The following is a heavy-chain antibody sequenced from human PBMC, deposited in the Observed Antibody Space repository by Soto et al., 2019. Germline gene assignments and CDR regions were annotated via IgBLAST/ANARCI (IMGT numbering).Heavy chain of an antibody. CDR2: IYYSGST. V-gene: IGHV4-59*12. Sequence: SETLSLSCTVSGGSISSYYWSWIRQPPGKGLEWIGYIYYSGSTYYNPSLKSRVTISIDRSKNQFSLKLSSVTAADTAVYYCARVPDYLGQGILVTVSS. CDR3: ARVPDY. CDR1: GGSISSYY. D-gene: IGHD2-2*01. J-gene: IGHJ4*02.